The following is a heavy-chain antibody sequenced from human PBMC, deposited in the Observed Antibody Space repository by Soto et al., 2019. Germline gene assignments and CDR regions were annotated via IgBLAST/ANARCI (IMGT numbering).Heavy chain of an antibody. V-gene: IGHV1-46*03. D-gene: IGHD3-10*01. Sequence: QVQLVQSGAEVKNPGASVTVSCRASGYTFTSYYIHWVRQAPGQGLEWMAIINPNGGSTNYAQRFQGRVTVTRDTSTRLVYMELSSLRSEDTAVYYCSRGLGSGDYWGLGTLVTVSS. J-gene: IGHJ4*02. CDR1: GYTFTSYY. CDR3: SRGLGSGDY. CDR2: INPNGGST.